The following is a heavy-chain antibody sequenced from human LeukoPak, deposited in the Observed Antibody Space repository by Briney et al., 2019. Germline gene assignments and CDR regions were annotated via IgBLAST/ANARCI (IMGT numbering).Heavy chain of an antibody. D-gene: IGHD2-2*01. V-gene: IGHV3-48*01. CDR1: GFTFSSYG. J-gene: IGHJ4*02. Sequence: GGSLRLSCAASGFTFSSYGLNWVRQAPGKGLEWISYISSGSTTIYYADSVKGRFTISRDNAKNSLYLQMNSLRVEDTAVYYCARGRYCSSTGCYDAFDYWGQGTLVTVSS. CDR2: ISSGSTTI. CDR3: ARGRYCSSTGCYDAFDY.